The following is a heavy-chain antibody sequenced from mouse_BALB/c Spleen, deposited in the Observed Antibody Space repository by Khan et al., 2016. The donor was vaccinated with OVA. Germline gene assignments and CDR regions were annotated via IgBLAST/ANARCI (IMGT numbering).Heavy chain of an antibody. V-gene: IGHV1S132*01. CDR2: IFPGTGTT. CDR1: GYTFTSYW. Sequence: QVQLQQSGAELVKPGASVKLSCKTSGYTFTSYWIQWVKQRPGQGLGWIGEIFPGTGTTYFNENFKGKATLTIDPSSSPAFMQLSSLTSEDSAVYFCERAYFGNYEFAYWGQGTLVTVSA. D-gene: IGHD2-10*01. J-gene: IGHJ3*01. CDR3: ERAYFGNYEFAY.